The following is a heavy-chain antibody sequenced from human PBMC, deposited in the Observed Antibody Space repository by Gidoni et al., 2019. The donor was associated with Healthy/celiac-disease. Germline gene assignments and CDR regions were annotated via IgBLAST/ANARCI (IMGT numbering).Heavy chain of an antibody. V-gene: IGHV3-7*01. CDR2: IKQDGSEK. D-gene: IGHD3-10*01. CDR1: VLTFSSYC. Sequence: EVQLVESGGGLVQPGGSLRLSCAASVLTFSSYCMGWVRQAPGKGLEWVAKIKQDGSEKYYVDSGKGRFTISRDNAKNSLYLQMNSLRAEDTAVYYCARDQITMVRGVPNDAFDIWGQGTMVTVSS. CDR3: ARDQITMVRGVPNDAFDI. J-gene: IGHJ3*02.